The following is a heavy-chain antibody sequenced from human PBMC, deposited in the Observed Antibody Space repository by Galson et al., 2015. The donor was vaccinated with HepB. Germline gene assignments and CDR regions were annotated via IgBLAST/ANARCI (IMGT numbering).Heavy chain of an antibody. V-gene: IGHV3-23*01. D-gene: IGHD3-3*01. J-gene: IGHJ6*03. CDR2: ISGSGDTT. Sequence: SLRLSCAASGFTFSSHAMRWVRQAPGKGLEWVSGISGSGDTTYYAGSVEGRFTISRDNSKNTLYMQINSLTAEDTAVYYCAKRISITFFGPGKNYMDVWGKGTTVTVSS. CDR3: AKRISITFFGPGKNYMDV. CDR1: GFTFSSHA.